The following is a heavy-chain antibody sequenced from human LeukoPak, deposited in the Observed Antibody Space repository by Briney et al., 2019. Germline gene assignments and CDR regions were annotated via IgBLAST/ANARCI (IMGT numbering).Heavy chain of an antibody. Sequence: PGGSLRLSCAASGFTFSDYYMSWIRQPPGKGLEWIGEINHSGSTNYNPSLESRVTISVDTSKNQFSLKLSSVTAADTAVYYCARQDIGVVPAARYYYYYMDVWGKGTTVTVSS. J-gene: IGHJ6*03. CDR3: ARQDIGVVPAARYYYYYMDV. CDR2: INHSGST. D-gene: IGHD2-2*01. CDR1: GFTFSDYY. V-gene: IGHV4-34*01.